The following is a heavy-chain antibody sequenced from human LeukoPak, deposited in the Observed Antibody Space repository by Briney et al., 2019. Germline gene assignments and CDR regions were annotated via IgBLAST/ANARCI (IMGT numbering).Heavy chain of an antibody. J-gene: IGHJ6*03. CDR1: GGSFSGYY. D-gene: IGHD3-16*02. V-gene: IGHV4-34*01. CDR2: INHSGST. Sequence: LSETLSLTCAVYGGSFSGYYWSWIRQPPGKGLEWIGEINHSGSTNYNPSLKSRVTISVDTSKNQFSLKLSSVTAADTAVYYCASLFNVRYYYYYMDVWGKGTTVTVSS. CDR3: ASLFNVRYYYYYMDV.